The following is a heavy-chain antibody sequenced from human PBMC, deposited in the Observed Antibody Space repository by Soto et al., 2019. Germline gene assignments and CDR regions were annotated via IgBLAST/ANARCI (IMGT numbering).Heavy chain of an antibody. J-gene: IGHJ4*02. V-gene: IGHV4-34*01. CDR2: INHSGST. D-gene: IGHD3-3*01. Sequence: SETLSLTCAVYGGSFSGYYWSWIRQPPGKGLEWIGEINHSGSTNYNPSLKSRVTISVDTSKNQFSLKLSSVTAADTAVYYCARGRIKIFGVVIIRGYYFDYWGQGTLVTVYS. CDR3: ARGRIKIFGVVIIRGYYFDY. CDR1: GGSFSGYY.